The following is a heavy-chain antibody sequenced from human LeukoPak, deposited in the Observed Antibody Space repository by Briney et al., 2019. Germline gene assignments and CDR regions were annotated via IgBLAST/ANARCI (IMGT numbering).Heavy chain of an antibody. CDR3: ARVARSTVTIDY. V-gene: IGHV1-2*06. Sequence: ASVKVSCKASGYTFTGYYMHWVRQAPGQGLEWMGRINPNSGGTNYAQKFQGRVTMTRDTSISTAHMELSRLRSDDTAVCYCARVARSTVTIDYWGQGTLVTVSS. CDR2: INPNSGGT. D-gene: IGHD4-17*01. CDR1: GYTFTGYY. J-gene: IGHJ4*02.